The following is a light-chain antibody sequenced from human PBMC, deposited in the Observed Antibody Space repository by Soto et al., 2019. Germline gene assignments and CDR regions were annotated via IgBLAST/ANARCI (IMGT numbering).Light chain of an antibody. Sequence: EIVLTQSPGTLSLSPGERATLSCRASQSFSSSYLAWYQQKPGQAPSLLIYGASSMATVIPDRFSGSGSGTDFTLTISRLEPEDFAVYYCQQYGTSITFGQGTRLEI. CDR2: GAS. CDR1: QSFSSSY. J-gene: IGKJ5*01. V-gene: IGKV3-20*01. CDR3: QQYGTSIT.